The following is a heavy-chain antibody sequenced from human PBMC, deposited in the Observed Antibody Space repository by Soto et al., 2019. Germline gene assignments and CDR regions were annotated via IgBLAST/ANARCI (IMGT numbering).Heavy chain of an antibody. CDR1: GGSISSSSYY. CDR3: ASPSLIAVASIDY. Sequence: QLQLQESGPGLVKPSETLSLTCTVSGGSISSSSYYWGWIRQPPGKGLEWIGRIYYSGSTYYNPSLKSRVTISVDTSKNQFSLKLSSVTAADTAVYYCASPSLIAVASIDYWGQGTLVTVSS. J-gene: IGHJ4*02. V-gene: IGHV4-39*01. CDR2: IYYSGST. D-gene: IGHD6-19*01.